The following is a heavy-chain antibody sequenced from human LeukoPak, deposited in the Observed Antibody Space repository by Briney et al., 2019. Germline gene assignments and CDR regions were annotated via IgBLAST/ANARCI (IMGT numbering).Heavy chain of an antibody. CDR3: AATPTGYTSSWYFLDY. D-gene: IGHD6-13*01. Sequence: SETLSLTCTVSGGSTSSYYWNWIRQPPGKGLEWIGYIYTSGSTNYNPSLKSRVTISVDTSKNQFSLKLSSVTAADTAVYYCAATPTGYTSSWYFLDYWGQGTLVTVSS. V-gene: IGHV4-4*09. J-gene: IGHJ4*02. CDR1: GGSTSSYY. CDR2: IYTSGST.